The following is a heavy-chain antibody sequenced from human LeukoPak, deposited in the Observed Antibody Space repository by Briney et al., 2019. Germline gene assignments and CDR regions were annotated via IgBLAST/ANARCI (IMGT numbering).Heavy chain of an antibody. CDR1: GDSVSSNSAA. V-gene: IGHV6-1*01. D-gene: IGHD5-24*01. Sequence: SQTLSLTCAISGDSVSSNSAAWNWIRQSPSRGLEWLEGTYYRSKWYNDYAVSVKSRITINPDTSKNQFSLQLNSVTPEDTAVYYCARAPRDGYNHAFDIWGQGTMVTVSS. CDR2: TYYRSKWYN. J-gene: IGHJ3*02. CDR3: ARAPRDGYNHAFDI.